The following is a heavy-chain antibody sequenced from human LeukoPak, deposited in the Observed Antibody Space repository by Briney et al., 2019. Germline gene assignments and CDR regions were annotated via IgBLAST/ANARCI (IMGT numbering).Heavy chain of an antibody. CDR3: ARRGGTAMVTFDY. CDR2: IWYDGSNK. CDR1: GFTVSSNY. J-gene: IGHJ4*02. V-gene: IGHV3-33*08. Sequence: GGSLRLSCAASGFTVSSNYMSWVRQAPGKGLEWVAVIWYDGSNKYYADSVKGRFTISRDNSKNTLYLQMNSLRAEDTAVYYCARRGGTAMVTFDYWGQGTLVTVSS. D-gene: IGHD5-18*01.